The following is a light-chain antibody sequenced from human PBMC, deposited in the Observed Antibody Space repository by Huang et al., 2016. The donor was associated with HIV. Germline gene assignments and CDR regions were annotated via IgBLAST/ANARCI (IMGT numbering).Light chain of an antibody. CDR3: QQRGSRPPT. CDR2: DTS. Sequence: EIVLTQSPATLSLSPGERATPSCRASQSVSSYLAWFQQNPGQAPMLLIYDTSKRATGIPARFSGSGSGTDFTLTISSLEPEDFAVYYCQQRGSRPPTFGQGTKVEIK. J-gene: IGKJ1*01. V-gene: IGKV3-11*01. CDR1: QSVSSY.